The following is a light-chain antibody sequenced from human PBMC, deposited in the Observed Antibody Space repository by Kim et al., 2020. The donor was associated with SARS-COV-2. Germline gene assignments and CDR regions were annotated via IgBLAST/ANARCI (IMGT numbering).Light chain of an antibody. J-gene: IGLJ2*01. CDR3: QSYDSSPSGSVV. CDR2: GNS. CDR1: SSNIGAGYD. V-gene: IGLV1-40*01. Sequence: QSVLTQPPSVSGAPGQRVTISCTGSSSNIGAGYDVHWYQQLPGTAPKLLIYGNSNRPSGVPDRFSGAESGASASLAITGLQAEDDADYYCQSYDSSPSGSVVFGGGTQLTVL.